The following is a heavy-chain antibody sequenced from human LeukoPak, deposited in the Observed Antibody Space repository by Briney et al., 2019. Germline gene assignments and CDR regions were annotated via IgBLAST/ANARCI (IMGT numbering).Heavy chain of an antibody. Sequence: GASVKVSCKASGGTFSSYAISWVRQAPGQGLEWMGGIIPIFGTANYAQKLQGRVTMTTDTSTSTAYMELRSLRSDDTAVYYCARGSGSNDYWGQGTLVTVSS. J-gene: IGHJ4*02. D-gene: IGHD1-26*01. CDR1: GGTFSSYA. CDR2: IIPIFGTA. V-gene: IGHV1-69*05. CDR3: ARGSGSNDY.